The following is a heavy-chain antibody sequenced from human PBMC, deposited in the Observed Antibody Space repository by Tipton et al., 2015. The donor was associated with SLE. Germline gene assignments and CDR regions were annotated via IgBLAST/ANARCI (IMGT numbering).Heavy chain of an antibody. J-gene: IGHJ4*02. V-gene: IGHV3-33*01. CDR1: GFTFRNHG. D-gene: IGHD1-26*01. CDR3: TTTGIVAATPEFYFHH. Sequence: SLRLSCTASGFTFRNHGMTRVRQAPGKGLEWVALIWFDGSKTYYADSVRGRFTISRDNSKNTVYLQMNSLKTEDTAVYYCTTTGIVAATPEFYFHHWGQGTLVTVSS. CDR2: IWFDGSKT.